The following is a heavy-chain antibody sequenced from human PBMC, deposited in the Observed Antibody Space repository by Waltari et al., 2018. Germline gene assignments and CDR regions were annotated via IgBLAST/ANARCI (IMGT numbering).Heavy chain of an antibody. CDR2: IYAGGTT. V-gene: IGHV3-66*02. J-gene: IGHJ4*02. CDR3: ARATATGATPEY. D-gene: IGHD7-27*01. CDR1: GFTVSNNY. Sequence: EVQLVESGGDLVQPGGSLRLSCAASGFTVSNNYITWVRQAPGKGLEWVSIIYAGGTTYYADSWKGRFTISRDSSKNTVNLQMNILRPEDSAVYYCARATATGATPEYWGQGTLVTVSS.